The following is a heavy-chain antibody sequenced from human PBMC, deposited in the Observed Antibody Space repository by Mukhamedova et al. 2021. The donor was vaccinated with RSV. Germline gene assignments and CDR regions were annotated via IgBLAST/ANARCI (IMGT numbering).Heavy chain of an antibody. V-gene: IGHV3-11*01. CDR3: ARAVTPYSAYYGMDV. CDR2: ISSSGSTI. J-gene: IGHJ6*02. Sequence: MSWIRQAPGKGLEWVSYISSSGSTIYYPDSVKGRFTISRDNAKNSLYLQMNSLRAEDTAVYYCARAVTPYSAYYGMDVWGQGTT. D-gene: IGHD2-15*01.